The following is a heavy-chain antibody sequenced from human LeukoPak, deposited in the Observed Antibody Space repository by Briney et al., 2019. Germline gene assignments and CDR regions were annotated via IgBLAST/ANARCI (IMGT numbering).Heavy chain of an antibody. D-gene: IGHD1-7*01. J-gene: IGHJ4*02. CDR3: AKHPNNWNYVRYYFDY. CDR2: ISGSGGST. Sequence: GGSLRLSRAASGFTFSSYAMSWVRQAPGKGLGWVSAISGSGGSTYYADSVKGPFTISRDNSKNTLYLQMNSLRAEDTAVYYCAKHPNNWNYVRYYFDYWGQGTLVTVSS. CDR1: GFTFSSYA. V-gene: IGHV3-23*01.